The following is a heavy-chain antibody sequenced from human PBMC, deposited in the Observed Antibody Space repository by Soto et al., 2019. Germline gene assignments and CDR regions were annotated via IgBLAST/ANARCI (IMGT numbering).Heavy chain of an antibody. J-gene: IGHJ6*02. D-gene: IGHD3-10*01. CDR1: GGSISSSSYY. Sequence: QLQLQESGPGLVKPSETLSLPCTVSGGSISSSSYYWGWIRQPPGKGLEWIGSIYYSGSTYYNPSLKSRVTISVDTSKNHVSLKLSSLTAADTAVYYCASGSDYYYYGMDVWGQGTTVTVSS. V-gene: IGHV4-39*01. CDR2: IYYSGST. CDR3: ASGSDYYYYGMDV.